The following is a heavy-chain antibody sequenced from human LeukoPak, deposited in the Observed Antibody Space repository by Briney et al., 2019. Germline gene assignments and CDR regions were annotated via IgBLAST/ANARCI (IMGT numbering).Heavy chain of an antibody. D-gene: IGHD2-15*01. J-gene: IGHJ3*02. CDR2: IYTSGST. CDR3: ARERWWGNDAFDI. CDR1: GGSISSGSYY. Sequence: SQTLSLTCTVSGGSISSGSYYWSWIRQPAGKGLERIGRIYTSGSTNYNPSLKSRVTISVDPSKNQFSLKLSSVTAADTAVYYCARERWWGNDAFDIWGQGTMVTVSS. V-gene: IGHV4-61*02.